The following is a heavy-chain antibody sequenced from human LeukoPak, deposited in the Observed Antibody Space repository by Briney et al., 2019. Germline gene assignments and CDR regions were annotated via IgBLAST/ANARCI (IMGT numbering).Heavy chain of an antibody. V-gene: IGHV4-39*01. D-gene: IGHD3-10*01. CDR1: GGSISNTFYY. CDR2: INYSGST. Sequence: TPSETLSLTCTVSGGSISNTFYYWGWIRQPPGKGLEWIGSINYSGSTYYNPSLKSRVTISVDTSKNQFSLKLSSVTAADTAVYYCARVPVGFGTPLFGFDPWGQGTLVTVSS. J-gene: IGHJ5*02. CDR3: ARVPVGFGTPLFGFDP.